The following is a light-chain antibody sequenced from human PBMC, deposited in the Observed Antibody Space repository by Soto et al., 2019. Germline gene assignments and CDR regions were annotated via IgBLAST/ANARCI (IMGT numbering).Light chain of an antibody. CDR1: QSISSW. CDR2: DAS. CDR3: QQYNIDCT. J-gene: IGKJ1*01. V-gene: IGKV1-5*01. Sequence: DIQMTQSPSTLSASVGDRVTITCRASQSISSWLAWYQQKPGKAPKLLIYDASSLESGVPSRFSGSGSGTEFTLTISSLQPYDFASYDCQQYNIDCTVGQGTKVEIK.